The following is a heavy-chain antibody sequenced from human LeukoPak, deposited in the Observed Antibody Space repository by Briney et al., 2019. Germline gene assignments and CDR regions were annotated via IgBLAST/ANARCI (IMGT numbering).Heavy chain of an antibody. J-gene: IGHJ6*03. CDR3: TYGSGRVGYMDV. CDR2: ISSDGSNT. CDR1: GFTFSSYW. Sequence: PGGSLRLSCAASGFTFSSYWMHWVRQAPGKGRVWVSFISSDGSNTSYADSGKGRCTTSRDNAKHMLYLQMNSLRAEDTAVYYCTYGSGRVGYMDVWGKGTTVTVSS. D-gene: IGHD3-10*01. V-gene: IGHV3-74*01.